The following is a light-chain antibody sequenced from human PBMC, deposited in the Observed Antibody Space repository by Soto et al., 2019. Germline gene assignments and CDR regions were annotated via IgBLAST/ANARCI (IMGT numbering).Light chain of an antibody. CDR1: QSVSNNY. Sequence: EIVLTQSPATLSFSPVDRATVSFRASQSVSNNYLAWYQQKPGQAPRLLIYGASNRATGIPDRFSGSGSGTDFTLTISRLEPEDFAVYYCQRYGSSGTFGQGTKVDIK. CDR2: GAS. CDR3: QRYGSSGT. J-gene: IGKJ1*01. V-gene: IGKV3-20*01.